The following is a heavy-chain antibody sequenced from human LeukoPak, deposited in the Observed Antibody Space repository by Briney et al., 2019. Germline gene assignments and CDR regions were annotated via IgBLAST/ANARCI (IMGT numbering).Heavy chain of an antibody. CDR1: GFTFYDFA. Sequence: GGSVRLSCAASGFTFYDFAMHWVRQAPGKGLEWVSGISWNSGSIGYADSVKGRFTISRDNAKNSLYLQMNSLRAEDTALYYCAKAGGDFGGWGGILTGYYTHFDYWGQGTLVTVSS. J-gene: IGHJ4*02. CDR2: ISWNSGSI. V-gene: IGHV3-9*01. D-gene: IGHD3-9*01. CDR3: AKAGGDFGGWGGILTGYYTHFDY.